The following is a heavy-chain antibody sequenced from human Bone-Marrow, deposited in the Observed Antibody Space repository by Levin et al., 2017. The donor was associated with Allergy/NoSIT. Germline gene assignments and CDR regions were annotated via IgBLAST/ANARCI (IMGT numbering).Heavy chain of an antibody. Sequence: GGSLRLSCAAPGFSFSSYGINWVRQAPGKGLEWVSCISSRSVAIYYADSVKGRFTISRDNARNSVYLQLNDLRAEDTAVYYCARDHLPYTNYDGYNFYGMDVWGQGTTVTVSS. CDR1: GFSFSSYG. CDR2: ISSRSVAI. D-gene: IGHD4-23*01. J-gene: IGHJ6*02. CDR3: ARDHLPYTNYDGYNFYGMDV. V-gene: IGHV3-21*06.